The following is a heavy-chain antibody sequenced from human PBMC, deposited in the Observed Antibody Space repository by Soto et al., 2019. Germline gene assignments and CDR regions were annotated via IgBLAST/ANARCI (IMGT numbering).Heavy chain of an antibody. CDR2: ISSSGGST. CDR3: AKERWEGYGMDG. J-gene: IGHJ6*01. D-gene: IGHD1-26*01. V-gene: IGHV3-23*01. CDR1: GFTFSSYA. Sequence: EVQLLESGGGLVQPGGSLRLSCAASGFTFSSYAMSWVRQAPGKGLEWVSTISSSGGSTYYADSVKGRFTISRDNSKNTLYLQMNSLRAEDTAVYYCAKERWEGYGMDGWGKGTTVTVSS.